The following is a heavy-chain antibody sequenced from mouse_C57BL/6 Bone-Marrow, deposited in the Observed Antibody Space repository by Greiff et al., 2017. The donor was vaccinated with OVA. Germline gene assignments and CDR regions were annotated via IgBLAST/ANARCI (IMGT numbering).Heavy chain of an antibody. J-gene: IGHJ1*03. CDR2: IYPRSGNT. Sequence: VHLVESGAELARPGASVKLSCKASGYTFTSYGISWVKQRTGQGLEWIGEIYPRSGNTYYNEKFKGKATLTADKSSSTAYMELRSLTSEDSAVYFCARWSYYPHWYFDVWGTGTTVTVSS. D-gene: IGHD2-12*01. CDR1: GYTFTSYG. CDR3: ARWSYYPHWYFDV. V-gene: IGHV1-81*01.